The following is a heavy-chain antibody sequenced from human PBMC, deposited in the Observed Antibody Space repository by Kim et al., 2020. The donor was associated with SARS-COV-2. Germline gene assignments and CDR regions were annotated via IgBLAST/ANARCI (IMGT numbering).Heavy chain of an antibody. J-gene: IGHJ4*02. Sequence: GGSLRLSCAASGFTFSSYGMHWVRQAPGKGLEWVAVIWYDGSNNYYADSVKGRFTISRDNSKTTLYLQMNSLRAEDTAVYYCARAKSVVVITKDFDYWGQGTLVTVSS. D-gene: IGHD3-22*01. CDR1: GFTFSSYG. CDR2: IWYDGSNN. V-gene: IGHV3-33*01. CDR3: ARAKSVVVITKDFDY.